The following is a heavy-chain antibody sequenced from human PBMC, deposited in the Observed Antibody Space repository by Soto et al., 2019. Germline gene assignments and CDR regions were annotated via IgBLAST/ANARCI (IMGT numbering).Heavy chain of an antibody. CDR3: ARGGPPTSNWFDP. CDR2: IYSGGST. V-gene: IGHV3-66*01. D-gene: IGHD1-26*01. J-gene: IGHJ5*02. CDR1: GFTVSNNY. Sequence: EVQLVESGGGLVQPGGSLRLSCAASGFTVSNNYINWVRQAPGKGLEWVSVIYSGGSTYYADSVKGRFTISRDNSKNTLYLQMNRLRAEDTAVYYRARGGPPTSNWFDPWGQGTLVTVSS.